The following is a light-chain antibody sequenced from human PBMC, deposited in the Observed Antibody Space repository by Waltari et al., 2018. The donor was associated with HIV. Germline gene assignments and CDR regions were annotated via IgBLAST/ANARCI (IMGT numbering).Light chain of an antibody. CDR3: SSYAGNNNWV. CDR1: SSNVRRIST. J-gene: IGLJ3*02. V-gene: IGLV2-8*01. CDR2: EVN. Sequence: QSALTQPPSGSGSPAQSVILPWTGTSSNVRRISTHSGYQQHPGKASKRIIYEVNQRPSWVPDRFSGSKSGNTASLTVSGLQAEDEADYYCSSYAGNNNWVFGGGTKLTVL.